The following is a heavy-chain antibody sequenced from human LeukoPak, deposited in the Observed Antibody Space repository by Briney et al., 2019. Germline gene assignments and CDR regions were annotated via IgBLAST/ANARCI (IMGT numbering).Heavy chain of an antibody. CDR2: ISGSGGDT. CDR1: GFTFSSFA. CDR3: AKEYMVATDP. D-gene: IGHD5-12*01. J-gene: IGHJ5*02. Sequence: GGSLRLSCAASGFTFSSFAMIWVRQAPGKGLEWVSGISGSGGDTYYADSVRGRFTVSRGNPKNTLYLQMNSLRAEDTAVYYCAKEYMVATDPWGQGTLVTVSS. V-gene: IGHV3-23*01.